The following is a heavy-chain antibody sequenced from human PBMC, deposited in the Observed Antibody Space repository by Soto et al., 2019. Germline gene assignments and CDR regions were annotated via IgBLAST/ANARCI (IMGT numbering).Heavy chain of an antibody. CDR2: INAGNGNT. V-gene: IGHV1-3*01. Sequence: GASVKVSCEASGYTFTSYAMHWVRQAPGQRLEWMGWINAGNGNTKYSQKFQGRVTITRDTSASTAYMELSSLRSEDPAVYYCARGGSLYWYFDLWGRGTLVTVSS. CDR1: GYTFTSYA. D-gene: IGHD1-26*01. J-gene: IGHJ2*01. CDR3: ARGGSLYWYFDL.